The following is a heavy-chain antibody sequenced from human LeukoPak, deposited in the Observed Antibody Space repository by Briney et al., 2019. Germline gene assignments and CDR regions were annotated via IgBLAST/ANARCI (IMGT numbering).Heavy chain of an antibody. Sequence: GGSLRLSCAASGFTFISYSMNWVRQAPGKGLEWVSSISSSSSYIYYADSVKGRFTISRDNAKNSLYLQMNSLRAEDTAVYYCARGLRLPSRSTPAVPHVWGKGTTVTVSA. CDR1: GFTFISYS. CDR3: ARGLRLPSRSTPAVPHV. CDR2: ISSSSSYI. V-gene: IGHV3-21*01. J-gene: IGHJ6*04. D-gene: IGHD2/OR15-2a*01.